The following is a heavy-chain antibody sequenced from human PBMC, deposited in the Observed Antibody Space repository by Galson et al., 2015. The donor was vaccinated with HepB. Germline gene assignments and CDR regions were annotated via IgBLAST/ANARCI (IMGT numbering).Heavy chain of an antibody. V-gene: IGHV1-2*06. J-gene: IGHJ4*02. CDR1: GYTFTGYY. CDR2: INPNSGGT. Sequence: SVKVSCKASGYTFTGYYMHWVRQAPGQGLEWMGRINPNSGGTNYAQKFQGRVTMTRDTSISTAYTELSRLRSDDTAVYYCASWGGSSSWYYFDYWGQGTLVTVSS. D-gene: IGHD6-13*01. CDR3: ASWGGSSSWYYFDY.